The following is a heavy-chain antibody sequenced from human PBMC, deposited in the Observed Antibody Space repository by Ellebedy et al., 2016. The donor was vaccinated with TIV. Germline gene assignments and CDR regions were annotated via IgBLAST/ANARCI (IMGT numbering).Heavy chain of an antibody. D-gene: IGHD3-16*01. Sequence: GESLKISCAASGSTFEDNGMSWVRQAPGKGLEWVSGISWNGGSIGYADSVKGRFTISRDNSKNTLYLQLNNLRAGDTALYYCARTTTMTTFGPFDLWGQGTRVTVSS. CDR2: ISWNGGSI. J-gene: IGHJ3*01. CDR1: GSTFEDNG. V-gene: IGHV3-20*04. CDR3: ARTTTMTTFGPFDL.